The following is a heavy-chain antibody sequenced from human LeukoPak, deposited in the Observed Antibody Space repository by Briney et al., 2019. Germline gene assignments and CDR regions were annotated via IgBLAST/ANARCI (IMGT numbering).Heavy chain of an antibody. D-gene: IGHD2-21*01. CDR3: AREEYGGYFDY. V-gene: IGHV1-46*01. J-gene: IGHJ4*02. CDR2: INPTGTGT. Sequence: PSAKPSCTPSGYTPTNYYMHWVRHTPEQGLERMGLINPTGTGTNYAQKFRGRATMTRDTSTTTVYMELSSLTSEDTAVYYCAREEYGGYFDYWGQGTLVTVSS. CDR1: GYTPTNYY.